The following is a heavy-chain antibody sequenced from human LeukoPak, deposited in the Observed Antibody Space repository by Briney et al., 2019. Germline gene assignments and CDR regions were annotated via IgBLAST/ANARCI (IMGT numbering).Heavy chain of an antibody. CDR3: AKDLSSGWYPYYFDF. CDR1: GFTFSNYA. V-gene: IGHV3-23*01. Sequence: GGSLRLSCAASGFTFSNYAMNWVRQAPGKGLEWVSAISGSGAATFNADSVKGRFTISRDNSKNTLYLQMNSLRAEDTAVYYCAKDLSSGWYPYYFDFWGRGTLVTASS. CDR2: ISGSGAAT. J-gene: IGHJ4*02. D-gene: IGHD6-19*01.